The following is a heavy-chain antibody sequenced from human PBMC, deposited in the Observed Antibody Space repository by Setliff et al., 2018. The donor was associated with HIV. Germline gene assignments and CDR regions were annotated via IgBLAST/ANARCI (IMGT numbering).Heavy chain of an antibody. CDR2: IYYIGNT. CDR1: GSSISGHF. D-gene: IGHD3-3*01. Sequence: SETLSLTCTVSGSSISGHFWTWIRQPPGKGLDWIGNIYYIGNTDYNPSLKSRVTISIDTSKNQFSLKLSSVTAADTAIYYCARVPRITTLRNAFDIWGQGTMVTVSS. J-gene: IGHJ3*02. V-gene: IGHV4-59*06. CDR3: ARVPRITTLRNAFDI.